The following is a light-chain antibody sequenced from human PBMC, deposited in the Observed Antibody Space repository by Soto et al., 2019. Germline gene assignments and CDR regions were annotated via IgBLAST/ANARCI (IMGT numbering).Light chain of an antibody. CDR3: QQYNNWPLT. J-gene: IGKJ4*01. CDR2: GTS. CDR1: QSVSSN. Sequence: EIVMTHSPSTLSVSPGERATLYCRASQSVSSNLAWYQQKPGQPPRLLIYGTSTWATRIPARFSGSGSGTEFTLTLSSLQSEDLEVYYCQQYNNWPLTFGGGTKVEIK. V-gene: IGKV3-15*01.